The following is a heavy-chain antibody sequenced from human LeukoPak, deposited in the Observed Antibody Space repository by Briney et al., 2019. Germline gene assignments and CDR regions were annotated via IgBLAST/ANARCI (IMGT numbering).Heavy chain of an antibody. Sequence: ASVKVSCKASGYTFTSYGISWVRQAPGQGLEWMGWITPNSGGTNYAQKFQGRVTMTRDTSISTAYMEVSRLRSNDTAVYYCARDSGERGSGSYLIAYWGQGTLVTVSS. CDR1: GYTFTSYG. CDR3: ARDSGERGSGSYLIAY. V-gene: IGHV1-2*02. J-gene: IGHJ4*02. CDR2: ITPNSGGT. D-gene: IGHD3-10*01.